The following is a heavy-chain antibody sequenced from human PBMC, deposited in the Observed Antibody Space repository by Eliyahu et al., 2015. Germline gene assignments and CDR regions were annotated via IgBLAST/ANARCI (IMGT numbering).Heavy chain of an antibody. J-gene: IGHJ6*02. Sequence: QITLKESGPTLVKPTQTLTLTCTFSGFSLSTSGVGVGWIRQPPGKALEWLALIYWDDDKRYSPSLKSRLTITKDTSRNQVVLTMTNMDPVDTATYYCAHSLSMVRGVTRYYYGMDVWGQGTTVTVSS. CDR3: AHSLSMVRGVTRYYYGMDV. CDR1: GFSLSTSGVG. D-gene: IGHD3-10*01. V-gene: IGHV2-5*02. CDR2: IYWDDDK.